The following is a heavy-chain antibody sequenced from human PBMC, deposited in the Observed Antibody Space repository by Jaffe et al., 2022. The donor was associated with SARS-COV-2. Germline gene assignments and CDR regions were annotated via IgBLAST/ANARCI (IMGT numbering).Heavy chain of an antibody. V-gene: IGHV4-4*07. CDR1: AGSISISY. D-gene: IGHD1-20*01. J-gene: IGHJ4*02. CDR3: ARDGWYNFDF. Sequence: QVQLQESGPGLVKPSETLSLTCTVSAGSISISYWSWIRQSAGKGLEWIGRIHTTGDTNYNPSLKSRVTMSVDTSKNQFSLKLTSVTAADTAVYYCARDGWYNFDFWGQGTLVTVSS. CDR2: IHTTGDT.